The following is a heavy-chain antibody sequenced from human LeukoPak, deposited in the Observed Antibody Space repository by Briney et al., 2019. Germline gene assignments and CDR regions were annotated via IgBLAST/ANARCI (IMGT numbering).Heavy chain of an antibody. CDR3: ARTREQWQVLDY. V-gene: IGHV3-30*03. CDR1: GLSFDSYG. CDR2: ISHEGSYQ. D-gene: IGHD6-19*01. Sequence: PGRCLRLSCAASGLSFDSYGMHWVRQAPGKGLEWVAVISHEGSYQNYADSVKGRFTISGDNSKNMVFLQMNSLRPEDTAVYYCARTREQWQVLDYWGQGTLVTVSS. J-gene: IGHJ4*02.